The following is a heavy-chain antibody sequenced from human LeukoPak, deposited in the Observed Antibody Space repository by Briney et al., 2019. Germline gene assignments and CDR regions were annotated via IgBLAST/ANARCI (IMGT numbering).Heavy chain of an antibody. J-gene: IGHJ4*02. CDR1: GIIFGSYA. CDR3: ARDRGGHDFDH. CDR2: IGATT. V-gene: IGHV3-23*01. D-gene: IGHD3-16*01. Sequence: GGSLGLSCAGSGIIFGSYAMSWVRQAPGKGLEWVSAIGATTYYADSVKDRFTISRDTSKNTLYLQMNSLRAEDAAVYYCARDRGGHDFDHWGQGTLVTVSS.